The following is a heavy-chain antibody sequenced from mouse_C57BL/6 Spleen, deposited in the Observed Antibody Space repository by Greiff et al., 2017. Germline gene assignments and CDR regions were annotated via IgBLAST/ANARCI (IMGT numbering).Heavy chain of an antibody. CDR1: GFTFSDYG. Sequence: EVKLVESGGGLVKPGGSLKLSCAASGFTFSDYGMHWVRQAPEKGLEWVAYIRSGSSTIYYADKVKGRFTISRDNAKNTLFLQMTSLRSEDTAMYYCARSYGSRTYWYFDVWGTGTTVTVSS. V-gene: IGHV5-17*01. CDR3: ARSYGSRTYWYFDV. D-gene: IGHD1-1*01. CDR2: IRSGSSTI. J-gene: IGHJ1*03.